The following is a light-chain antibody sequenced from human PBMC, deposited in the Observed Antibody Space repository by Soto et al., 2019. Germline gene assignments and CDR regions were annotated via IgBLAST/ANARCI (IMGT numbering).Light chain of an antibody. J-gene: IGKJ1*01. Sequence: EIVMTQSPATLSVSPGERATVSCGASQSVSSNLAWYQQKPGQAPRLLIYGASTRATGIPARFSGSGSGTEFTLTISSLQSEDFAVYYCQQYNNWPGTFGQGTKVEIK. V-gene: IGKV3-15*01. CDR2: GAS. CDR3: QQYNNWPGT. CDR1: QSVSSN.